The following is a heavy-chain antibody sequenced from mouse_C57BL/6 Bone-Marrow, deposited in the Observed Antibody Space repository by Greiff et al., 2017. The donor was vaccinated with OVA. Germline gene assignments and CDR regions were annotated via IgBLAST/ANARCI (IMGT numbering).Heavy chain of an antibody. V-gene: IGHV5-4*03. J-gene: IGHJ2*01. Sequence: EVKLMESGGGLVKPGGSLKLSCAASGFTFSSYAMSWVRQTPEKRLEWVGTISDGGSYTYYPENVKGRFTISRDNAKNNLYLQMSHLKSEDTAMYYCARGGGYWGQGTTLTVSS. CDR1: GFTFSSYA. CDR2: ISDGGSYT. CDR3: ARGGGY.